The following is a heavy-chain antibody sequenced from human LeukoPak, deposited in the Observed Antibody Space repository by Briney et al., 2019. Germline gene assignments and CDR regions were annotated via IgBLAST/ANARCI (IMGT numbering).Heavy chain of an antibody. Sequence: SETLSLTCTVSGGSISSYDWSWIRQPPGKGLEWIGYIYYIGSTNYNPSLKSRVTISVDTSKNQFSLKLSSVTAADTAVYYCARHEPGYYSDYWGQGTLVTVSS. J-gene: IGHJ4*02. V-gene: IGHV4-59*08. CDR2: IYYIGST. CDR1: GGSISSYD. CDR3: ARHEPGYYSDY.